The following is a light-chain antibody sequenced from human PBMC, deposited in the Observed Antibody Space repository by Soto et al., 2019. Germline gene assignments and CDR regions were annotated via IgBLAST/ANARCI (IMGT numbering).Light chain of an antibody. CDR2: QAP. J-gene: IGKJ1*01. V-gene: IGKV1-5*03. Sequence: DIQMNQSPSTLSASVGDRVTITCRASQTIDSWLAWSQQRPGKSHNLLMYQAPTLASGVPSRFSGSGSGTEFTLTTTRLPTDDFATYYCQQYHIYSGTFGQGTKVHIK. CDR3: QQYHIYSGT. CDR1: QTIDSW.